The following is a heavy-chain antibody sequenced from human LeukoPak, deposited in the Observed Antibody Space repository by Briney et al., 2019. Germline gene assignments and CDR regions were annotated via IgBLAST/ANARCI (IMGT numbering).Heavy chain of an antibody. D-gene: IGHD3-3*01. CDR2: IWYDGSNK. J-gene: IGHJ6*02. CDR1: GFTFSSYG. CDR3: ARAYYDFRSGYYTGISGPVPYGMDV. Sequence: GGSLRLSCAASGFTFSSYGMHWVRQAPGKGLEWVAVIWYDGSNKYYADSVKGRFTISRDNSKNTLYLQMNSLRAEDTAVYYCARAYYDFRSGYYTGISGPVPYGMDVWGQGTTVTVSS. V-gene: IGHV3-33*08.